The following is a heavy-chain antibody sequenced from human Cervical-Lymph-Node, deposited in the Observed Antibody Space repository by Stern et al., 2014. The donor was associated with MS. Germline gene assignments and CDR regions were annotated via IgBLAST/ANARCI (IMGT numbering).Heavy chain of an antibody. J-gene: IGHJ3*01. CDR1: GGSISGYY. Sequence: QLQLQESGPGLVKPSETLSLTCTVSGGSISGYYWSWIRQSPGKGLEWIAYILYTGTTNYSPSLKSRVTISVDTSKNQFSLKLSSVTAADTAVYYCARVRGGSTTIAFDLWGLGTMVTVSS. CDR2: ILYTGTT. D-gene: IGHD2/OR15-2a*01. V-gene: IGHV4-59*01. CDR3: ARVRGGSTTIAFDL.